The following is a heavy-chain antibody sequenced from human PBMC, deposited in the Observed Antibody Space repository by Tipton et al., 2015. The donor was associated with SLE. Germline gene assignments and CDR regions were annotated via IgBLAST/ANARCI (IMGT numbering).Heavy chain of an antibody. J-gene: IGHJ4*02. Sequence: TLSLTCAVYGGSFSGYYWSWIRQPPGKGLEWIGEINHSGSTNYNPSLKSRVTISVDTSKNQFSLKLSSVTAADTAVYYCARYFGELLPLDYWGQGTLVTVSS. V-gene: IGHV4-34*01. CDR2: INHSGST. CDR3: ARYFGELLPLDY. D-gene: IGHD3-16*01. CDR1: GGSFSGYY.